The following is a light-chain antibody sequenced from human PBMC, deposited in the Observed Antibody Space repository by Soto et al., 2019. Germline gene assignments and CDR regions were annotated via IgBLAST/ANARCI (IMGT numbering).Light chain of an antibody. CDR1: SSDVGGYDY. V-gene: IGLV2-8*01. Sequence: QSLLTQPPSASGSPGQSVTISCTGTSSDVGGYDYVSWYQQHPGKAPKLMIYEVTIRPSGVSDRFSGSKSGNTASLTVSGLQAEDEADYYCSSYTGGNPSYGLGNGTKVTV. J-gene: IGLJ6*01. CDR3: SSYTGGNPSYG. CDR2: EVT.